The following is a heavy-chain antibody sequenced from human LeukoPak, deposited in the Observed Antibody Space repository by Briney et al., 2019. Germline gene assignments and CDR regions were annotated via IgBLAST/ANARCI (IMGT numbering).Heavy chain of an antibody. Sequence: GGSLRLSCAASGFTFSDHAMTWVRQAPGKGLEWVPGISGSGETTYYADSEKGRFTIFRDNSRNTLFLHMNSLRVEDTAVYFCARESFRALAGYLDYWGQGSLVIVSS. V-gene: IGHV3-23*01. CDR3: ARESFRALAGYLDY. CDR1: GFTFSDHA. CDR2: ISGSGETT. D-gene: IGHD6-19*01. J-gene: IGHJ4*02.